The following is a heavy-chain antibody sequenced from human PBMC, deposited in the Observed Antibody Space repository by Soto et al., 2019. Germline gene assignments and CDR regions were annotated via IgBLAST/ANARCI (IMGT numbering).Heavy chain of an antibody. D-gene: IGHD6-6*01. CDR2: IIPIFGTA. Sequence: QVQLVQSGAEVKKPGSSVKVSCKASGGTFSSYAISWVRPAPGQGLEWMGGIIPIFGTANYAQKFQGRVTITADESTSTAYMELSSLRSEDTAVYYCARAEYVYSSSSYPYGMDVWGQGTTVTVSS. CDR3: ARAEYVYSSSSYPYGMDV. J-gene: IGHJ6*02. V-gene: IGHV1-69*01. CDR1: GGTFSSYA.